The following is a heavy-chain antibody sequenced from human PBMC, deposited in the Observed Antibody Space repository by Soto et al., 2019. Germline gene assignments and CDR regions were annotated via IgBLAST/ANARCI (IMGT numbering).Heavy chain of an antibody. CDR2: ISASSNSM. D-gene: IGHD2-21*02. Sequence: EVQLVESGGGLVKPGESLRLSCSASGFTFKTYSMIWVRQAPGKGLEWVSSISASSNSMYYADSVKGRVHLSRDNTRNSLFLQMNSVRGEHTAVYSCVRGPPIKGSVTEITVHHEYYGMDLWGQGTTVTVSS. CDR3: VRGPPIKGSVTEITVHHEYYGMDL. J-gene: IGHJ6*02. V-gene: IGHV3-21*01. CDR1: GFTFKTYS.